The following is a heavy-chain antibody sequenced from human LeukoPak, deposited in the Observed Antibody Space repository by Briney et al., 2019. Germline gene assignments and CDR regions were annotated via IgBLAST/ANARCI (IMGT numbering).Heavy chain of an antibody. V-gene: IGHV3-23*01. CDR1: GFTFSNYA. CDR2: LSGRGGST. D-gene: IGHD3-10*01. J-gene: IGHJ4*02. CDR3: AKRAGVPYYYGSGSPEAPIDY. Sequence: PGGSLRLSCAASGFTFSNYAMSWVRQAPGTGLEWVSALSGRGGSTYYADSVKGHFTISRDNSRNTLYLQMNSLRAEDTAVYYCAKRAGVPYYYGSGSPEAPIDYWGQGALVTVSS.